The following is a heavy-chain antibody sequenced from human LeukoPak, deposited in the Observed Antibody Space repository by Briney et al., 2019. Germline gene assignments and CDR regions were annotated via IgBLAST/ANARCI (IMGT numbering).Heavy chain of an antibody. CDR1: GFTFSSYW. V-gene: IGHV3-7*01. Sequence: GGSLRLSCAASGFTFSSYWMSWVRQAPGKGLEWAANIKQDGSEKYYVDSVKGRFTISRDNAKNSLYLQMNSLRAEDTAVYYCARDTDYGDYVRYYYYYYYMDVWGKGTTVTVSS. J-gene: IGHJ6*03. D-gene: IGHD4-17*01. CDR3: ARDTDYGDYVRYYYYYYYMDV. CDR2: IKQDGSEK.